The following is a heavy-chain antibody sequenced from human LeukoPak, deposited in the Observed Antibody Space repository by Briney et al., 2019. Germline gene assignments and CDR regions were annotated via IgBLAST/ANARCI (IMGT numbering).Heavy chain of an antibody. J-gene: IGHJ5*01. Sequence: GGSLRLSCAASGFTFSSYWMHWVRHAPGKGLVWVSRINSDGSSTTYEDSVKGRFTISRDNDKNTLYLQVNSLRAEDTAVYYCARTEGTVAYDSWGQGTLVTVSS. CDR1: GFTFSSYW. CDR3: ARTEGTVAYDS. CDR2: INSDGSST. D-gene: IGHD4-23*01. V-gene: IGHV3-74*01.